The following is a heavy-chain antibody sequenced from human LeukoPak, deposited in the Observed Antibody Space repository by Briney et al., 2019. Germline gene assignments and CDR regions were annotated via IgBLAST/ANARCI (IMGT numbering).Heavy chain of an antibody. CDR2: IITIFGTA. Sequence: SVKLSCKASGGSFSSYAISWVRQAPGQGLEWMGGIITIFGTANYAQKFQGRVTIAADKSTSTAYMELSSLRSEDTAVYCWARALYDILTGYYPFDYWGQGTLVTVSS. V-gene: IGHV1-69*06. CDR1: GGSFSSYA. J-gene: IGHJ4*02. CDR3: ARALYDILTGYYPFDY. D-gene: IGHD3-9*01.